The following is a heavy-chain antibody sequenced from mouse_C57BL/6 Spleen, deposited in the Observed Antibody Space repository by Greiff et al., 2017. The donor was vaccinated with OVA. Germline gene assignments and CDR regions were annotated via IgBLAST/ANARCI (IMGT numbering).Heavy chain of an antibody. Sequence: EVQLVESGGDLVKPGGSLQLSCAASGFTFSSYGMSWVRQTPDKRLEWVATISSGGSYTYYPDSVKGRFTISRDNAKNTLYLQMSSLKSEDTAMYYCARQDGAMDYWGQGTSVTVSS. CDR1: GFTFSSYG. V-gene: IGHV5-6*01. CDR2: ISSGGSYT. D-gene: IGHD2-3*01. J-gene: IGHJ4*01. CDR3: ARQDGAMDY.